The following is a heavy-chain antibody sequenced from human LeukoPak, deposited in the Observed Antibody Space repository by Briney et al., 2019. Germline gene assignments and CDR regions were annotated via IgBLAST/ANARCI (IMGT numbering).Heavy chain of an antibody. J-gene: IGHJ4*02. CDR2: IRYDGSNK. V-gene: IGHV3-30*02. D-gene: IGHD4-17*01. CDR1: GFTFDCCG. CDR3: AKYGPHDY. Sequence: GGSLRLSCAASGFTFDCCGMHWVRQAPGKGLEWVAFIRYDGSNKYYADSVKGRFTISRDNSKNTLYLQMNSLRAEDTAVYYCAKYGPHDYWGQGTLVTVSS.